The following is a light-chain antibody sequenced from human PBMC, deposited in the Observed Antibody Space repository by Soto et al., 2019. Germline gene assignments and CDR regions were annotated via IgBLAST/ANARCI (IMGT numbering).Light chain of an antibody. CDR3: QQYNSFSPWA. CDR1: QSITGL. V-gene: IGKV1-5*01. Sequence: DIQMTQSPSTLSASVGDRVTIACRASQSITGLLAWYQGKPGKAPKLLIYDASNLETGVPLRFSGSGSGTEFTLTISSLQPDDFATYYCQQYNSFSPWAFGQGTKVETK. J-gene: IGKJ1*01. CDR2: DAS.